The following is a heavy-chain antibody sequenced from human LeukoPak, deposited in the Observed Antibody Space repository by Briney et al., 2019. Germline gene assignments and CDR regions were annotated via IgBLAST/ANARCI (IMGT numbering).Heavy chain of an antibody. CDR1: GFAFSSYA. D-gene: IGHD5-12*01. J-gene: IGHJ4*02. CDR3: ARDQRLRLRGPLDY. V-gene: IGHV3-30-3*01. Sequence: PGGSLRLSCAASGFAFSSYAMHWVRQAPGKGLEWVAVISYDGSNKYYADSVKGRFTISRDNSKNTLYLQMNSLRAEDTAVYYCARDQRLRLRGPLDYWGQGTLVTVSS. CDR2: ISYDGSNK.